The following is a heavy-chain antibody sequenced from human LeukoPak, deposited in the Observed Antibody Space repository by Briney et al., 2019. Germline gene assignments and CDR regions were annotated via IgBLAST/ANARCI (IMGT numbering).Heavy chain of an antibody. V-gene: IGHV4-39*01. D-gene: IGHD6-13*01. CDR1: GDSISSGKNY. J-gene: IGHJ3*02. Sequence: SQTLSLTCTVSGDSISSGKNYWGWIRQPPGKGLEWIGSIYYSGSTYYNPSLKSRVTISVDTSKNQFSLKLSSVTAADTAVYYCARDSSRSNDAFDIWGQGTMVTVSS. CDR2: IYYSGST. CDR3: ARDSSRSNDAFDI.